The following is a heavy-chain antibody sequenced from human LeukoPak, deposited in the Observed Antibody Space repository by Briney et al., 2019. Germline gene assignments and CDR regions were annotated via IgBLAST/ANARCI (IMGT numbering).Heavy chain of an antibody. Sequence: PGGSLRLSCVASGFTFSIFSMNWVRQAPGKGLEWVSYISSSSSTKYYADSVKGRFTISRDNAKKSLYLQMNSLGDEDAAAYYCARWDHQLLGSDYWGQGTLVTVSS. CDR2: ISSSSSTK. V-gene: IGHV3-48*02. D-gene: IGHD2-2*01. J-gene: IGHJ4*02. CDR1: GFTFSIFS. CDR3: ARWDHQLLGSDY.